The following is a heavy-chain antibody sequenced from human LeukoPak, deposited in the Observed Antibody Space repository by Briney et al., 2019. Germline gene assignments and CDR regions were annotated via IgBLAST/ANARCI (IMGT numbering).Heavy chain of an antibody. V-gene: IGHV3-11*01. CDR2: ISSSGSTI. D-gene: IGHD5-18*01. J-gene: IGHJ4*02. Sequence: PGGSLRLSCAASGFTFSDYYMSWIRQAPGKGLEWVSYISSSGSTIYYADSVKGRFTISRDNAKNSLYLQMNSLRAEDTAVYYCARVWYSYGHNALCFENWGQGTLVTVSS. CDR3: ARVWYSYGHNALCFEN. CDR1: GFTFSDYY.